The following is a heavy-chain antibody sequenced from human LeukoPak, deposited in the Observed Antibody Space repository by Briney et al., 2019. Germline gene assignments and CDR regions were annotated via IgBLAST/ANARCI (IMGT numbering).Heavy chain of an antibody. CDR2: IYGDGRT. V-gene: IGHV3-53*01. J-gene: IGHJ4*02. CDR3: ARGRGLGVVSPYFDY. Sequence: GGSLRLSCAASGFSSNSYWMHWARQAPGNGLERVSVIYGDGRTSHSASVRGRFTISRDNSKNIVSLQMNNLRAEDTAVYYCARGRGLGVVSPYFDYWGQGTLVTVSS. CDR1: GFSSNSYW. D-gene: IGHD3-3*01.